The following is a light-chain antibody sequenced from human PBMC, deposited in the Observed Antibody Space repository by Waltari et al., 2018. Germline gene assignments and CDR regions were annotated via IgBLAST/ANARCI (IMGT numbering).Light chain of an antibody. J-gene: IGKJ4*01. CDR2: GAS. CDR1: QSVSSF. V-gene: IGKV3-15*01. Sequence: EVVITQSPATLSVSSGERAPLSCRASQSVSSFVAWYQQKPGQAPRLLIYGASTRATGIPARFSGSGSGTEFTLTISSLQSEDFAVYYCQQYNDWPPLTFGGGTKVEIK. CDR3: QQYNDWPPLT.